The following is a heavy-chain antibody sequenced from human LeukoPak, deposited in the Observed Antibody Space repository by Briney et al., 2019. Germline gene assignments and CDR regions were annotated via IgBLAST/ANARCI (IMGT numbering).Heavy chain of an antibody. CDR2: INPHSGGT. J-gene: IGHJ4*02. CDR3: ARLFYDSSGYYSLGFDY. CDR1: GYTFTGYY. Sequence: ASVPCSRKASGYTFTGYYMHWVRQAPGQGLEWMGWINPHSGGTNYAQKFQGRVTITRDTSISTAYMELIRLRSDDTAVYYCARLFYDSSGYYSLGFDYWGQTSKVVDSS. D-gene: IGHD3-22*01. V-gene: IGHV1-2*02.